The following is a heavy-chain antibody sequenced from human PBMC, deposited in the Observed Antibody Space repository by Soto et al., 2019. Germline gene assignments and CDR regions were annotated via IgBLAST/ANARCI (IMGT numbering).Heavy chain of an antibody. J-gene: IGHJ6*02. D-gene: IGHD3-3*01. V-gene: IGHV3-48*02. CDR2: INSDSDNI. CDR1: GWTFGTYS. CDR3: ARLYYDYV. Sequence: PGGSLRLSCAASGWTFGTYSMNWDRQAPGKGLEWIAYINSDSDNIMYADSVKGRFTISRDNAKNSLFLQMNSLADEDTAVYYCARLYYDYVWGQGTTVTVSS.